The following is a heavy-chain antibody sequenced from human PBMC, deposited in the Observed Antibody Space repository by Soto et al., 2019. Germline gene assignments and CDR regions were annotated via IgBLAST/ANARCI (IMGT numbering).Heavy chain of an antibody. Sequence: ASVKVSCKAAGYTFTGYYMHWVRQAPGQGLEWMGWINPNSGGTNYAQKFQGWVTMTRDTSISTAYMELSRLRSDDTAVYYCAREKSASLTFDPWGQGTLVTVSS. CDR2: INPNSGGT. D-gene: IGHD6-6*01. CDR3: AREKSASLTFDP. J-gene: IGHJ5*02. CDR1: GYTFTGYY. V-gene: IGHV1-2*04.